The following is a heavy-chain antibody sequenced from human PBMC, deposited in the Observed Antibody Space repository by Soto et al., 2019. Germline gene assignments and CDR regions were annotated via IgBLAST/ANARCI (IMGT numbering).Heavy chain of an antibody. D-gene: IGHD4-4*01. CDR1: GFTFSSYA. J-gene: IGHJ4*02. Sequence: GGSLRLSRAASGFTFSSYAMSWVRQAPGKGLEWVSAISGSGGSTYYADSVKGRFTISRDNSKNTLYLQMNSLRAEDTAVYYCAKALTTVTTPGCGFDYWGQGTLVTVSS. V-gene: IGHV3-23*01. CDR3: AKALTTVTTPGCGFDY. CDR2: ISGSGGST.